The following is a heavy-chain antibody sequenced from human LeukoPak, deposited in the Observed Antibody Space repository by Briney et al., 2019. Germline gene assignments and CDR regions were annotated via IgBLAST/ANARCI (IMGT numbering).Heavy chain of an antibody. CDR2: IYYSGST. D-gene: IGHD2-2*01. V-gene: IGHV4-59*01. CDR1: GGSISSYY. CDR3: ARGAITRRDAFDI. Sequence: SETLSFTCSVSGGSISSYYWSWIRQPPGKGLEWIGYIYYSGSTNYNPSLKSRVTISVDTSKNQFSLKLSSVTAADTAVYYCARGAITRRDAFDIWGQGTMVTVSS. J-gene: IGHJ3*02.